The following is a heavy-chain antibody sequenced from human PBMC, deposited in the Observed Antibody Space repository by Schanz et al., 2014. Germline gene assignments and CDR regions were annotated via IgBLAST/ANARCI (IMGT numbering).Heavy chain of an antibody. Sequence: VQLLDSGGGLVQPGGSLRLSCAVSGFTVSSNHMSWVRQAPGKGLEWVSDISSGSSYANYADSVKGRFTISRDNAKNSLYLQMNTLRAEDTAVYYCARDRGYCSGGSCLTFDYWGQGTLVTVSS. J-gene: IGHJ4*02. D-gene: IGHD2-15*01. CDR3: ARDRGYCSGGSCLTFDY. CDR1: GFTVSSNH. V-gene: IGHV3-11*06. CDR2: ISSGSSYA.